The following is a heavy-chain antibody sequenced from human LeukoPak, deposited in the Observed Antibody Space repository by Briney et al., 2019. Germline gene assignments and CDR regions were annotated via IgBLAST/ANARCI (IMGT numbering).Heavy chain of an antibody. CDR1: GFTFRGYG. V-gene: IGHV3-33*01. J-gene: IGHJ4*02. CDR2: IWYDGSNK. CDR3: ATAVASSSGWYADY. Sequence: TGGSLRLSCAASGFTFRGYGMHWVRQAPGKGLEWVAVIWYDGSNKYYADSVKGRFTVSRDNSKNTLYLQMNSLRAEDTAVYYCATAVASSSGWYADYWGQGTLVTVSS. D-gene: IGHD6-19*01.